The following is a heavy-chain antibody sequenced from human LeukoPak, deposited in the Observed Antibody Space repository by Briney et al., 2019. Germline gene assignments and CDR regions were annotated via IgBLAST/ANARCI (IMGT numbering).Heavy chain of an antibody. Sequence: ASVKVSCKASGHTFTGYYMHWVRQAPGQGLEWMGRINPNSGGTNYAQKFQGRVTMTRDTSITTAYMEVSSLRSDDTAMYYCAREDSSTSFYSYWGQGTLVTVSS. CDR3: AREDSSTSFYSY. CDR2: INPNSGGT. V-gene: IGHV1-2*06. J-gene: IGHJ4*02. CDR1: GHTFTGYY. D-gene: IGHD2-2*02.